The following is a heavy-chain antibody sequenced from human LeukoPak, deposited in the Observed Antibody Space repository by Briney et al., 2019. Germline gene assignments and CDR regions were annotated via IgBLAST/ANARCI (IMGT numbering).Heavy chain of an antibody. CDR2: IYSSGAT. Sequence: SGTLSLTCTVSGCSITNYYWSWIRPPPGGGLEWIGYIYSSGATNSNPPLKSRVTISVDTCKNQFSPKLSSVTAADTAVYYCARHGKGVTYLYTFDTSG. D-gene: IGHD3-16*01. J-gene: IGHJ3*02. CDR3: ARHGKGVTYLYTFDT. CDR1: GCSITNYY. V-gene: IGHV4-59*08.